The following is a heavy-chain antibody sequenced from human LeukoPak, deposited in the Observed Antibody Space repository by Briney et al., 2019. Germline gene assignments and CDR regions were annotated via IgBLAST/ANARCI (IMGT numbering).Heavy chain of an antibody. CDR3: ARICSSTDCLIPD. CDR1: GFSFSGHW. CDR2: INSDASDT. Sequence: GGSLRLSCTASGFSFSGHWMHWVRQAPGKGLVWISRINSDASDTNYADFVKGRFTISRDNAKNTVYLQINSLRDEDTAVYYCARICSSTDCLIPDWGQGTLVTASS. D-gene: IGHD2-2*01. V-gene: IGHV3-74*01. J-gene: IGHJ4*02.